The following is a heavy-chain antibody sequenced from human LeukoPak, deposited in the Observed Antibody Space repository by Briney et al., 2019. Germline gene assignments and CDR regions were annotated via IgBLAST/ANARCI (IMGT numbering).Heavy chain of an antibody. V-gene: IGHV1-58*01. D-gene: IGHD3-22*01. CDR1: GFTFTSSA. CDR3: AREYDSSDPRTGGY. J-gene: IGHJ4*02. CDR2: IVVGSGNT. Sequence: GASVKVSCKASGFTFTSSAVQWVRQARGQRLEWIGWIVVGSGNTNYAQKLQGRVTMTTDTSTSTAYMELRSLRSDDTAVYYCAREYDSSDPRTGGYWGQGTLVTVSS.